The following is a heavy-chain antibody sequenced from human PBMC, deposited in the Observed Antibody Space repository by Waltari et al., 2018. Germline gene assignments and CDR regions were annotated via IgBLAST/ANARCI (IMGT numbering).Heavy chain of an antibody. CDR1: GFTFSSYA. CDR2: FVGNGGGK. J-gene: IGHJ4*02. CDR3: ARKRGGYCIGGLCYRYDY. D-gene: IGHD2-15*01. V-gene: IGHV3-23*04. Sequence: EVQLVESGGDFVQPGGSLRLSCVASGFTFSSYAMTWVRQAPGKGLEWVSTFVGNGGGKYYADSVKGRFTISRDNSKSTLYLQMNSLRAEDTAIYYCARKRGGYCIGGLCYRYDYWGQGTRVTVSS.